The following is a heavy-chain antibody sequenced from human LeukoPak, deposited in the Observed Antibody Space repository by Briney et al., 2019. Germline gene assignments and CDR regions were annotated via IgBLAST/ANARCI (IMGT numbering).Heavy chain of an antibody. V-gene: IGHV4-31*03. D-gene: IGHD3-10*01. CDR1: GGSISRGGYY. CDR3: ARADYYGSGWDWFDP. Sequence: SETLSLTCTVSGGSISRGGYYWSWIRQHPGKGLEWIGYIYYSGSTYYNPSLKSRVTISVDTSKNQFSLKLSSVTAADTAVYYCARADYYGSGWDWFDPWGQGTLVTVSS. CDR2: IYYSGST. J-gene: IGHJ5*02.